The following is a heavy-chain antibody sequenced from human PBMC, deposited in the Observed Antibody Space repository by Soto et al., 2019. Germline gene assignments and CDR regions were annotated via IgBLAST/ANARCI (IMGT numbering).Heavy chain of an antibody. J-gene: IGHJ4*02. D-gene: IGHD3-22*01. CDR3: LSYYYDSSGYYRPGY. CDR2: IYPGDSDT. CDR1: GYSFTSYW. V-gene: IGHV5-51*01. Sequence: GESLKISCKGSGYSFTSYWIGWVRQMPGKGLEWMGIIYPGDSDTRYSPSFQGQVTISADKSISTAYLQWSSLKASDTAMYYCLSYYYDSSGYYRPGYWGQGTLVTVSS.